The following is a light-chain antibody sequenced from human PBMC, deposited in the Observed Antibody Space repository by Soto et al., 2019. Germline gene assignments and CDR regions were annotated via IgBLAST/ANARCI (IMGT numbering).Light chain of an antibody. CDR1: QSISSSY. CDR2: GAS. Sequence: EIVLTQSPGTLSLSPGKRATLSCWASQSISSSYLAWYQQRPGQAPRLLIYGASSRATGIPDRFSGSGSGTEFTLTISRLEPEDFAVYYCQQYGSSSWTFGQGTKVEIK. J-gene: IGKJ1*01. V-gene: IGKV3-20*01. CDR3: QQYGSSSWT.